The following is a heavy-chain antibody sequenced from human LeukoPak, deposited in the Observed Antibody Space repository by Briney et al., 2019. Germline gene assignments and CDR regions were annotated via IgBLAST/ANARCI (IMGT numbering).Heavy chain of an antibody. V-gene: IGHV1-18*01. CDR1: GYTFTSNG. CDR2: ISAYNGNT. D-gene: IGHD3-22*01. Sequence: GASVKVSCKASGYTFTSNGISWVRQAPGQGLEWMGWISAYNGNTNYAQKLQGRVTMTTDTSTSTAYMELRSLRSDDTAVYYCARDSHVYYYDSSGYYTIGYWGQGTLVTVSS. J-gene: IGHJ4*02. CDR3: ARDSHVYYYDSSGYYTIGY.